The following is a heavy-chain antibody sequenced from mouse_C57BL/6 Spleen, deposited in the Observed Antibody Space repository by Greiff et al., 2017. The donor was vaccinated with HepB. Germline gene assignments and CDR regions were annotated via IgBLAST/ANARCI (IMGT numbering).Heavy chain of an antibody. CDR1: GFSFTSYA. D-gene: IGHD2-3*01. CDR2: ICTGGGT. Sequence: VQLQQSGPGLVAPSQSLSITCTVSGFSFTSYAISWVRQPPGQGLEWLGVICTGGGTNYNSALKSRLSISKDNSKSQVFLKMNSLQTGDTARYYCARKFYDGPTEAMDYWGQGTSVTVSS. CDR3: ARKFYDGPTEAMDY. J-gene: IGHJ4*01. V-gene: IGHV2-9-1*01.